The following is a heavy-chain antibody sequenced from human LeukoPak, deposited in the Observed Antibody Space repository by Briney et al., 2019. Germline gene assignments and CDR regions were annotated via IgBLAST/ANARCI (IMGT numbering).Heavy chain of an antibody. J-gene: IGHJ4*02. CDR2: IYYSGST. D-gene: IGHD6-6*01. Sequence: PSETLSLTCTVAGGSISSYYWSLIRQPPGKGLEWIGYIYYSGSTNYNPSLKSRVTISVDTSKNQFSLKLSSVTAADTAVYYCARREYSSTSFDYWGQGTLVTVSS. CDR1: GGSISSYY. V-gene: IGHV4-59*08. CDR3: ARREYSSTSFDY.